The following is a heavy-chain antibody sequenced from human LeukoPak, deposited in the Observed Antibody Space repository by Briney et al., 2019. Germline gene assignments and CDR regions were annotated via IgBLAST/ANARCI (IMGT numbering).Heavy chain of an antibody. D-gene: IGHD1-26*01. CDR1: GFTFSSYG. J-gene: IGHJ4*02. V-gene: IGHV3-23*01. CDR2: LSDSGAST. CDR3: ARDQSIAGPTTADY. Sequence: GGSLRLSCAASGFTFSSYGMSWVRQAPGKGLEWVSGLSDSGASTYYADSVKGRFTISRDNAKNSLFLHMNSLRAEDTAVYYCARDQSIAGPTTADYWGQGTLVTVSS.